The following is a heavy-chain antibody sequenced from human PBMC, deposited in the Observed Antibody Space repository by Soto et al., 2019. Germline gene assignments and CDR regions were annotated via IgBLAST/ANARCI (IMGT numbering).Heavy chain of an antibody. CDR2: IYPGDFDT. V-gene: IGHV5-51*01. D-gene: IGHD6-19*01. CDR1: GYSLTSYW. Sequence: PGESLKISCKGSGYSLTSYWIGWVRQMPGKDLEWMGIIYPGDFDTRYSPSFQGQVTISADKSISTTYMQWSSLKASDTAMYYCARLPVAGRCIDYWGQGTLVPVPS. J-gene: IGHJ4*02. CDR3: ARLPVAGRCIDY.